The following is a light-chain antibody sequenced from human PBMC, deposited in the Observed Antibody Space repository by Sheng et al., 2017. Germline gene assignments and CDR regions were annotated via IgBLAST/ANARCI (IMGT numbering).Light chain of an antibody. CDR2: AAS. V-gene: IGKV1-27*01. CDR3: QKYNSAPXT. CDR1: QGISNY. Sequence: DIQMTQSPSSLSASVGDRVTITCRASQGISNYLAWYQQKPGKVPKLLIYAASTLQSGVPSRFSGSGSGTDFTLTISSLQPEDVATYYCQKYNSAPXTFGQRDQGGNQT. J-gene: IGKJ1*01.